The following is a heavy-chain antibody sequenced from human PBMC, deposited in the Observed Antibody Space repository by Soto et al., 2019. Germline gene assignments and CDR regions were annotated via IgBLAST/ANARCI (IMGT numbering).Heavy chain of an antibody. V-gene: IGHV1-8*01. CDR1: GYTFGNND. J-gene: IGHJ5*02. Sequence: ASVKVSCKASGYTFGNNDISWVRQATGQGLEWMGWMNPNSGNTGYAQKFQGRVSMTRNTSITTAYLELSSLRSDDTAIYYCARMATSGTLNWFDTWGQGTPVIVSS. CDR2: MNPNSGNT. CDR3: ARMATSGTLNWFDT.